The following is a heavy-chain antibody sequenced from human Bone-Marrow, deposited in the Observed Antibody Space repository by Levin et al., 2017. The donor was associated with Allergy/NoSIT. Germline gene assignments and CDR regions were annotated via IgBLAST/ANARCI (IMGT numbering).Heavy chain of an antibody. V-gene: IGHV3-30*18. D-gene: IGHD3-9*01. Sequence: PGGSLRLSCAASGFSFRSYGMHWVRQAPGKGLEWVGLISYDGSFTFYGDSVKGRFTISRDNSNNTLFLQMDSVSAEDTAIYYCAKSPTLTGYYEWFDPWGQGTLVTVSS. CDR3: AKSPTLTGYYEWFDP. J-gene: IGHJ5*02. CDR1: GFSFRSYG. CDR2: ISYDGSFT.